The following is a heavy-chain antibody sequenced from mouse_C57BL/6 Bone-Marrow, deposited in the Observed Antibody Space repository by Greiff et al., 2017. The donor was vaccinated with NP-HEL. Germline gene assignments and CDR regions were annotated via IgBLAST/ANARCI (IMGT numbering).Heavy chain of an antibody. V-gene: IGHV1-15*01. CDR2: IDPETGGT. D-gene: IGHD1-1*01. CDR3: TRPTVVANRFAY. CDR1: GYTFTDYE. Sequence: QVQLQQSGAELVRPGASVTLSCKASGYTFTDYEMHWVKQTPVHGLEWIGAIDPETGGTAYNQKFKGKAILTADKSSSTAYMGLRSLTSEDSAVYYCTRPTVVANRFAYWGQGTLVTVSA. J-gene: IGHJ3*01.